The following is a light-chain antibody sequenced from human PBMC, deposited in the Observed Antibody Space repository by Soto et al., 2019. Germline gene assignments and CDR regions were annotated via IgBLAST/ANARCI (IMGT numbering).Light chain of an antibody. CDR2: DVT. J-gene: IGLJ2*01. CDR1: SSDVGGSNY. CDR3: CSHAGNFILV. Sequence: QSALTQPPSVSGSPGQSVTISCTRTSSDVGGSNYVSWYQQHPGKTPKLMIYDVTKRPSGVPDRFSGSKSDSTASLTISGLQAEDEADYYCCSHAGNFILVFGGGTKLTVL. V-gene: IGLV2-11*01.